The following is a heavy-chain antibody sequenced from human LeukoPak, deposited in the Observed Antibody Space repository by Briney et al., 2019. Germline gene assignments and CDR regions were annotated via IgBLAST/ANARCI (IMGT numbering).Heavy chain of an antibody. J-gene: IGHJ4*02. V-gene: IGHV1-58*01. CDR1: GFTFTSSA. CDR3: ARGGSFIRYFDWLLPYFDY. D-gene: IGHD3-9*01. CDR2: IVVGSGNT. Sequence: SVKVSCKASGFTFTSSAVQWVRQARGQRLEWIGWIVVGSGNTNYAQKFQERVTITRDMSTSTAYMELSSLRSEDTAVYYCARGGSFIRYFDWLLPYFDYWGQGTLVTVSS.